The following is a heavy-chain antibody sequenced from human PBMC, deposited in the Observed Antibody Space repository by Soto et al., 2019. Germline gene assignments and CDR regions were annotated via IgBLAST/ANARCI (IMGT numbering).Heavy chain of an antibody. CDR3: AREDDGGDSLDV. J-gene: IGHJ6*02. D-gene: IGHD2-21*02. Sequence: PSETLSLTCTVSGDSISSDCYHWTWIRQSPGKGLEWIGYIHHSGSILYNPSLKSRVTISVDTSKNQFSLHLTSVTAADTAVYFCAREDDGGDSLDVWGQGTTVTVSS. CDR1: GDSISSDCYH. CDR2: IHHSGSI. V-gene: IGHV4-30-4*08.